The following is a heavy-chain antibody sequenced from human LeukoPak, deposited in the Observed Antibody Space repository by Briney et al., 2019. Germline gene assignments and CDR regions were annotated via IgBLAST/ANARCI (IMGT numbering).Heavy chain of an antibody. CDR2: IYYSGST. D-gene: IGHD1-14*01. Sequence: PSETLSLTCTVSGGSISSNTYYWGWIRQPPGKGLEWIGSIYYSGSTYYNPSLKSRVTISVDTSKNQFSLKLSSVTAADTAVYYCAGPEHVNGFDSWGKESLVSVSS. V-gene: IGHV4-39*07. CDR1: GGSISSNTYY. J-gene: IGHJ4*02. CDR3: AGPEHVNGFDS.